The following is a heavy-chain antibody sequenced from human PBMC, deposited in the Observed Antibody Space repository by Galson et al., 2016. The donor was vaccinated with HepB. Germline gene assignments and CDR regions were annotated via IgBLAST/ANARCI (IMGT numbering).Heavy chain of an antibody. CDR3: ARTHNRYGSNLDAFHI. CDR2: IYPGDSDT. J-gene: IGHJ3*02. V-gene: IGHV5-51*01. D-gene: IGHD3-10*01. CDR1: GYNFTNYW. Sequence: QSGAEVKKPGESVKISCKASGYNFTNYWIGWVRQMPGKGLEWMGIIYPGDSDTRYSPSFQGLVTISADTSISTAYLQWSSLKASDTAMYFCARTHNRYGSNLDAFHIWGQGTMVTVSS.